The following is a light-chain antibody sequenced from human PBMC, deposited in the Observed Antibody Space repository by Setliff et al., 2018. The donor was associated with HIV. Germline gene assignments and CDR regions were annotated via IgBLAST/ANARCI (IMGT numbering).Light chain of an antibody. CDR2: EVT. CDR3: SSYRSSDTGV. CDR1: SSDVGGYNY. V-gene: IGLV2-14*01. J-gene: IGLJ1*01. Sequence: QSALTQPASVSGSPGQSITISCTGTSSDVGGYNYVSWYQQHPGKAPKLIIYEVTNRPSGVSNHFSGSKSGNTASLTISGLQAEDEADYYCSSYRSSDTGVFGTGTKVTVL.